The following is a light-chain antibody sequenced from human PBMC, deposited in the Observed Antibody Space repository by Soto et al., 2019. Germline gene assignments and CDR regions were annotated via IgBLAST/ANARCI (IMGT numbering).Light chain of an antibody. CDR1: SSNIGSNT. CDR3: AAWDGSLKGYV. Sequence: QSVLTQPPSTSGTPGQRVTISCSGSSSNIGSNTVNWYQQLPGTAPELLIYRNNQRPSGVPDRFSGSKSGTSASLAISGLQSEDEADYYCAAWDGSLKGYVFATGTKVTVL. CDR2: RNN. V-gene: IGLV1-44*01. J-gene: IGLJ1*01.